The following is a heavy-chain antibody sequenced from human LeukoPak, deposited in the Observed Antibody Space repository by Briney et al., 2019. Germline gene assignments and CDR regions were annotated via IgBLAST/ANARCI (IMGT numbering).Heavy chain of an antibody. CDR3: ASEVVTSIEYFQH. Sequence: SETLSLTCAVYGGSFSGYYWSWLRQPPGKGLEWIGEINHSGSTNYNPSLKSRVTISVDTSKNQFSLKLRSVTAADTAVYYCASEVVTSIEYFQHWGQGTLVTVSS. J-gene: IGHJ1*01. V-gene: IGHV4-34*01. CDR2: INHSGST. CDR1: GGSFSGYY. D-gene: IGHD2-21*02.